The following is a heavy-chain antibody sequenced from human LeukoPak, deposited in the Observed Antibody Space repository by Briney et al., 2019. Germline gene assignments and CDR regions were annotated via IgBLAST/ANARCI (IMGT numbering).Heavy chain of an antibody. CDR3: ARGKTFGGVVDV. J-gene: IGHJ6*04. D-gene: IGHD3-16*01. CDR1: GFTFSSYD. V-gene: IGHV3-13*01. Sequence: GGSLRLSCAASGFTFSSYDMHWVCQATGKGLEWVSAIGTAGDTYYPGSVKGRFTISRENAKNSLYLQMNSLRAGDTAVYYCARGKTFGGVVDVWGKGTTVTVSS. CDR2: IGTAGDT.